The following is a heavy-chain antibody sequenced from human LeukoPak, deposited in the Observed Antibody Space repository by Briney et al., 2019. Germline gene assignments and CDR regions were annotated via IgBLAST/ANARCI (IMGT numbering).Heavy chain of an antibody. J-gene: IGHJ3*02. D-gene: IGHD6-19*01. CDR3: AREAEIAVAGTFPEYAFDI. V-gene: IGHV6-1*01. CDR1: GDIVSSNSAA. Sequence: SQTLSLTCAISGDIVSSNSAAWNWIRQSPSRGLEWLGRTYYRSKWYNDYAVSVKSRITINPFTSKNQFSLQLNSVTPEDTAVYYCAREAEIAVAGTFPEYAFDIWGQGTMVTVSS. CDR2: TYYRSKWYN.